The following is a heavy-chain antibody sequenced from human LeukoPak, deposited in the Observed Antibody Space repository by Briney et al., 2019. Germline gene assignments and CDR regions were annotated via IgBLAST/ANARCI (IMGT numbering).Heavy chain of an antibody. CDR2: MNPNSVNT. CDR3: TRGSSGRRDN. J-gene: IGHJ4*02. D-gene: IGHD6-19*01. CDR1: GYTFTSCD. V-gene: IGHV1-8*01. Sequence: GASVRVSCKASGYTFTSCDINWVRQASGQGLEWMGWMNPNSVNTGYGQSFQGRITMTRDISIGTAYMELSNLTSEDTAIYYCTRGSSGRRDNWGQGTLVTVSA.